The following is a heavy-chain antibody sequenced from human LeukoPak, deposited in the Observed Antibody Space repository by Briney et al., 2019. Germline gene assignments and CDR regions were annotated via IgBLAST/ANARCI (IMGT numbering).Heavy chain of an antibody. CDR3: ARRIAVAGYWYFDL. D-gene: IGHD6-19*01. CDR1: GFTFSSYA. J-gene: IGHJ2*01. Sequence: PGGSLRLSCAASGFTFSSYAMHWVRQAPGKGLEWVAVISYDGSNKYYADSVKGRFTISRDNSKNTLYLQMNSLRAEDTAVYYCARRIAVAGYWYFDLWGRGTLVTVSS. CDR2: ISYDGSNK. V-gene: IGHV3-30-3*01.